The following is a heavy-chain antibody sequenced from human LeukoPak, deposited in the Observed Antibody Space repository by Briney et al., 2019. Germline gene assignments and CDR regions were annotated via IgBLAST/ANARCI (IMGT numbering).Heavy chain of an antibody. CDR1: GFAFDDYT. V-gene: IGHV3-43*01. CDR2: ISWNGASR. CDR3: AKGSIRGIIIPPVFDY. Sequence: GESLRLSCAASGFAFDDYTMHWVRQAPGKGLDWVPLISWNGASRYYADSVEGRFTISRDNSKNSLYLQMSSLRSEDSAFYYCAKGSIRGIIIPPVFDYWGQGTLVTVSS. J-gene: IGHJ4*02. D-gene: IGHD3-10*01.